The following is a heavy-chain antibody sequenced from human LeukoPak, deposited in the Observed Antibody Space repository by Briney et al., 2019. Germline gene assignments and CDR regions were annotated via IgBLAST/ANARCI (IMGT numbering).Heavy chain of an antibody. V-gene: IGHV5-51*01. J-gene: IGHJ4*02. CDR2: NHTGDSDT. D-gene: IGHD3-22*01. Sequence: AESLKISCKGSGYSFTTYWIGWVRQMPGRGLEWVGINHTGDSDTRYSPSFQGQVTVSADKSISTAYLQWSSLKASDTAMYYCARQFRDSSGYYSYYFDYWGQGTLVTVSS. CDR3: ARQFRDSSGYYSYYFDY. CDR1: GYSFTTYW.